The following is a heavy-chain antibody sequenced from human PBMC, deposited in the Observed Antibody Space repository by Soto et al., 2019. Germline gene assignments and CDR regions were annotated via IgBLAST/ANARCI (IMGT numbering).Heavy chain of an antibody. CDR3: ARLYYDSSGYPDY. Sequence: LRLSCAASGFTFSSYSMNWFRQAPGKGLEWVSYISSSSSTIYYADSVKGRFTISRDNAKNSLYLQMSSLRDEDTAVYYCARLYYDSSGYPDYWGQGTLVTVSS. CDR2: ISSSSSTI. V-gene: IGHV3-48*02. J-gene: IGHJ4*02. CDR1: GFTFSSYS. D-gene: IGHD3-22*01.